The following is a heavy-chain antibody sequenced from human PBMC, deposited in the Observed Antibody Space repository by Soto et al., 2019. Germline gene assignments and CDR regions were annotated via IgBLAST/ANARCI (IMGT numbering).Heavy chain of an antibody. D-gene: IGHD3-22*01. CDR3: ARRESEDSSGYYYLPFDY. CDR1: GGTFSSYA. J-gene: IGHJ4*02. CDR2: IIPIFGTA. Sequence: SVKVSCKASGGTFSSYAISWVRQAPGQGLEWMGGIIPIFGTANYAQKFQGRVTITADESTSTAYMELSSLRSEDTAVYYCARRESEDSSGYYYLPFDYWGQGTLVTVSS. V-gene: IGHV1-69*13.